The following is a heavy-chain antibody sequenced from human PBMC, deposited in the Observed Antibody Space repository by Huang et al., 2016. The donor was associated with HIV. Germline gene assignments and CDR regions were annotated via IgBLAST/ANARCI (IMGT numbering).Heavy chain of an antibody. CDR2: IRSKGDSCAT. D-gene: IGHD6-19*01. CDR3: TGSVAAGAGYYSGLDV. V-gene: IGHV3-73*02. CDR1: GFTLSGAT. Sequence: EVQLVESGGGLVQPGGSLKFSCAASGFTLSGATISWVSQASGKGLDWIGHIRSKGDSCATASAASVEGRFTISRDDSKNTAYLQMDSLKTEDTAVYYCTGSVAAGAGYYSGLDVWGQGTTVTVSS. J-gene: IGHJ6*02.